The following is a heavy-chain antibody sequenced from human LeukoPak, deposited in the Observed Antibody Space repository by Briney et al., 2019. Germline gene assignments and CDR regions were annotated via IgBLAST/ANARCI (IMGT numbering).Heavy chain of an antibody. CDR2: IIPIFGTA. J-gene: IGHJ3*02. D-gene: IGHD3-16*01. CDR1: RGTFSSYA. V-gene: IGHV1-69*13. CDR3: AADRGGGGFDI. Sequence: SVKVSCKASRGTFSSYAISWVRQAPGQGLEWMGGIIPIFGTANYAQKFQGRVTITADESTSTAYMELSSLRSEDTAVYYCAADRGGGGFDIWGQGTMVTVSS.